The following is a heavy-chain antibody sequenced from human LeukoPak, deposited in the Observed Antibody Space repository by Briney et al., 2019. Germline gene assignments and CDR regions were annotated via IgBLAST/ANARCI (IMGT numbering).Heavy chain of an antibody. Sequence: SVKVSCKASGGTFSSYAISWVRQAPGQGLEWMGGIIPIFGTANYAQKFQGRVTITTDESTSTAYMELSSRSSEDTAVYYCARDGGVCSITGTTPCYWGQGTLVTVSS. CDR2: IIPIFGTA. J-gene: IGHJ4*02. CDR1: GGTFSSYA. D-gene: IGHD1-14*01. V-gene: IGHV1-69*05. CDR3: ARDGGVCSITGTTPCY.